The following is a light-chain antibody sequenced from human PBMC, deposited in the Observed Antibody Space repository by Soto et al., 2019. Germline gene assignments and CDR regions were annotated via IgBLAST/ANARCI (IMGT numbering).Light chain of an antibody. J-gene: IGKJ2*01. CDR2: GAS. Sequence: EIVMTQSPATLSVSPGERATLSCRASHTVSSSLAWYQQKPGQAPRLLIYGASTGATDIPARFSGSGSGTDFSLTISSLRSEDFAVYYCQHYNYWPYTFGQGTKVDIK. V-gene: IGKV3-15*01. CDR1: HTVSSS. CDR3: QHYNYWPYT.